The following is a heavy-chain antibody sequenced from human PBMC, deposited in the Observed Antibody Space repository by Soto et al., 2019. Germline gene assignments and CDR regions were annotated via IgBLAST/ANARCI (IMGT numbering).Heavy chain of an antibody. J-gene: IGHJ4*02. D-gene: IGHD2-15*01. CDR3: ARQSLLPTTVVAFDY. V-gene: IGHV4-59*08. Sequence: ETLRVPSSVSDGTISSYGGSWIMQTKGKGLEWIGYIYYSGSTNYNPSLKSRVTISVDTSKNQFSLKLSSVTAADTAVYYCARQSLLPTTVVAFDYWGQGTLVTVSS. CDR1: DGTISSYG. CDR2: IYYSGST.